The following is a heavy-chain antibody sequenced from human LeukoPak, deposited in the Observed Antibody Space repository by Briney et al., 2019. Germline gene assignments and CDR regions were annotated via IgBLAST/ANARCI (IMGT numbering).Heavy chain of an antibody. D-gene: IGHD3-10*01. CDR2: IKQDGSEK. Sequence: GGSLRLSCAASGFTFSSYWMSWVRQAPGKGLEWVANIKQDGSEKYYVDSVKGRFTISRDNAKNSLYLQMNSLRAEDTAVYYCARVAYYYGSGSLDYWGQGTLVTVSS. V-gene: IGHV3-7*01. CDR1: GFTFSSYW. CDR3: ARVAYYYGSGSLDY. J-gene: IGHJ4*02.